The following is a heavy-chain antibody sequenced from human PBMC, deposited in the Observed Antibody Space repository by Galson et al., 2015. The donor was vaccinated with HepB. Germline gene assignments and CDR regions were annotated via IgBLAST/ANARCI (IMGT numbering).Heavy chain of an antibody. J-gene: IGHJ4*02. CDR1: GFTFSTYW. CDR2: INSDGSST. V-gene: IGHV3-74*01. Sequence: SLRLSCAASGFTFSTYWMHWVRQAPGKGLVWVSRINSDGSSTTYADSVKGRFTISRDNAKNTLYLQMNSLRAEATAVYYCARARIAVAGFDYWGQGTLVTVSS. D-gene: IGHD6-19*01. CDR3: ARARIAVAGFDY.